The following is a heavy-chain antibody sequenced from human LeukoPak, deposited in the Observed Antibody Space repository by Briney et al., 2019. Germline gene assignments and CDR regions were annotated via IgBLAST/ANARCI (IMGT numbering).Heavy chain of an antibody. Sequence: GASVKVSCKASGYISTDYAINWMRQAPGERLEWMGWINAGNGNTKYSQKFQGRVTITRDRSASTAYMELSSLRSEDTAVYYCARGRWSTATASYCFDFWGQGTLVTVS. V-gene: IGHV1-3*01. CDR1: GYISTDYA. J-gene: IGHJ4*02. D-gene: IGHD5/OR15-5a*01. CDR2: INAGNGNT. CDR3: ARGRWSTATASYCFDF.